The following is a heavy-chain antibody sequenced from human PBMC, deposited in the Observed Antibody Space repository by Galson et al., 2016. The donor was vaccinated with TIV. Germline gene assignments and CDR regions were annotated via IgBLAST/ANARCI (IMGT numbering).Heavy chain of an antibody. Sequence: PALVKPTQTLTLTCTFSGFSLNSRGVAVAWIRQPPGKALESLALIYWDADKIYSPSLKSRLTVTRDSSKNQLVLTMTSLDLADTATYYCAHKDPYCFDNNSYYGGTFKAWGQGTRVTVPS. CDR1: GFSLNSRGVA. CDR2: IYWDADK. D-gene: IGHD5-18*01. J-gene: IGHJ3*01. CDR3: AHKDPYCFDNNSYYGGTFKA. V-gene: IGHV2-5*02.